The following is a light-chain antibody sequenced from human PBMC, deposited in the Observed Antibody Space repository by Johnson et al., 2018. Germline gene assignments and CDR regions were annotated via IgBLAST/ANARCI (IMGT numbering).Light chain of an antibody. Sequence: QSVLTQPPSVSAAPGQKVTISCSGSSSNIGNNYVSWYQQLPGTAPKLLIYENNKRPSGIPDRFSGSKSGTSATLGITGLRTGDEADYYCGTWDSSLSAGNVFGTVTKVTVL. V-gene: IGLV1-51*02. J-gene: IGLJ1*01. CDR2: ENN. CDR3: GTWDSSLSAGNV. CDR1: SSNIGNNY.